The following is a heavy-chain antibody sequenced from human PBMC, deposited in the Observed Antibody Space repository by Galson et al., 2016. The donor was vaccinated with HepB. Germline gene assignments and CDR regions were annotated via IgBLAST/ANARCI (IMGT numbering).Heavy chain of an antibody. Sequence: CAASGFTFSSYAMSWVRQAPGEGLEWVSAISGSGGSTYYADSVKGRFTISRDNSKNTLYLQMNSLRAEDTAVYYCAKAIQLWGFYYFDYWGQGTLVTVSS. CDR1: GFTFSSYA. CDR3: AKAIQLWGFYYFDY. CDR2: ISGSGGST. V-gene: IGHV3-23*01. D-gene: IGHD5-18*01. J-gene: IGHJ4*02.